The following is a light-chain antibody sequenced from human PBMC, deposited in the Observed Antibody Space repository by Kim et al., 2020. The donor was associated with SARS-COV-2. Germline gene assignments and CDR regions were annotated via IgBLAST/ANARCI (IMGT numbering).Light chain of an antibody. J-gene: IGLJ2*01. CDR3: QVWDSSSDHRVV. CDR1: SIGSKS. Sequence: PGKMARITCGGNSIGSKSVHWYQEKPGQAPVLVISYDSDRPSGIPERFSGSNSGNTATLTISRVEAGDEADYYCQVWDSSSDHRVVFGGGTKLTVL. CDR2: YDS. V-gene: IGLV3-21*04.